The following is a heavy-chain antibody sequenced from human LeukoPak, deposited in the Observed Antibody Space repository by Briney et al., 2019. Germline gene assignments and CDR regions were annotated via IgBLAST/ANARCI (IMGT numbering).Heavy chain of an antibody. CDR3: AKDMGSYSGYFDY. CDR1: GFTFDDYA. CDR2: ISWNSGSI. D-gene: IGHD1-26*01. Sequence: GGSLRLSCTASGFTFDDYAMHWVRQAPGKGLEWVSGISWNSGSIGYADSVKGRFTISRDNAKNSLYLQMNSLRAGDTALYYCAKDMGSYSGYFDYWGQGTLVTVSS. J-gene: IGHJ4*02. V-gene: IGHV3-9*01.